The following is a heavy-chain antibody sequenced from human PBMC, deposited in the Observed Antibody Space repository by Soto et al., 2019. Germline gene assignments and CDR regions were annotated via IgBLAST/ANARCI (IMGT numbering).Heavy chain of an antibody. CDR1: GYTFTSYG. CDR3: ARAISGSYPTMSYFQH. V-gene: IGHV1-18*04. Sequence: SVKVSCKASGYTFTSYGISWVRQAPGQGLEWMGWISAYNGNTNYAQKLQGRVTMTTDTSTSTAYMELRRLRSDDTAVYYCARAISGSYPTMSYFQHWVQGTMVTVSS. J-gene: IGHJ1*01. CDR2: ISAYNGNT. D-gene: IGHD1-26*01.